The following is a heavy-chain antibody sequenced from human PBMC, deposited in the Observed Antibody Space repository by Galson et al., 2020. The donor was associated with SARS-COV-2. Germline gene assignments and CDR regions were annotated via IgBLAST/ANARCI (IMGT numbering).Heavy chain of an antibody. CDR2: IYYSGST. CDR1: GGSISSYY. CDR3: ARLILGLELEPIAWFDP. Sequence: SETLSLTCTVSGGSISSYYWSWIRQPPGKGLEWIGYIYYSGSTNYNPSLKSRVTISVDTSKNQFSLKLSSVTAADTAVYYCARLILGLELEPIAWFDPWGQGTLVTVSS. V-gene: IGHV4-59*08. J-gene: IGHJ5*02. D-gene: IGHD1-7*01.